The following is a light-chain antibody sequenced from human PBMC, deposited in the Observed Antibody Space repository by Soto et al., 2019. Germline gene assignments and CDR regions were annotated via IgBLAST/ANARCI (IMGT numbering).Light chain of an antibody. CDR2: EVS. J-gene: IGLJ1*01. Sequence: LTQPASVSGSPGQSITISCTGTSSDVGSYNLVSWYQQHPGKAPKVMIYEVSKRPSGVSNRFSGSKSGNTASLTISGLQAEDEADYYCCSYGGSYVFGPGTKVTV. CDR1: SSDVGSYNL. V-gene: IGLV2-23*02. CDR3: CSYGGSYV.